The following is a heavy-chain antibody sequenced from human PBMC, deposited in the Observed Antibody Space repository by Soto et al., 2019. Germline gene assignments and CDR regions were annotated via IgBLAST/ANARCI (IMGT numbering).Heavy chain of an antibody. CDR1: GGTLSSYA. CDR3: ARDHGLAPYGEYPSRRYYYGMDG. CDR2: IIPIFGTA. J-gene: IGHJ6*02. V-gene: IGHV1-69*13. Sequence: SSVKVSCKASGGTLSSYAISWVRQAPGQGLEWMGGIIPIFGTANYAQKFQGRVTITADESTSTAYMEPSSLRSEDTAVYYCARDHGLAPYGEYPSRRYYYGMDGWGQGTTVTVSS. D-gene: IGHD4-17*01.